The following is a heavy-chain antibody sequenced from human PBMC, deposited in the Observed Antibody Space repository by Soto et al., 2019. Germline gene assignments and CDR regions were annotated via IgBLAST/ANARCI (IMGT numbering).Heavy chain of an antibody. J-gene: IGHJ6*02. CDR2: IYSSGNT. V-gene: IGHV4-39*01. CDR3: ARLLGRPFGMDV. CDR1: GGSTSSNAYY. Sequence: QLQLQESGPGLVKASETLALTCSVSGGSTSSNAYYWAWIRQPPGKGLELIAAIYSSGNTSYYASLKSRVTVSIDSSNTLVVLKLTSVTARDSAVYYCARLLGRPFGMDVWGQGTTVTVS.